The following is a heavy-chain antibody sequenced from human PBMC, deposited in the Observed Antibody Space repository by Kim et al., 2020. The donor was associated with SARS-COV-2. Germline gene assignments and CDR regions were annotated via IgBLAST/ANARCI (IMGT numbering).Heavy chain of an antibody. CDR3: ARDLRSAAGMDV. CDR2: IYTSGST. Sequence: SETLSLTCTVSGGSISSGSYYWSWIRQPAGKGLEWIGRIYTSGSTNYNPSLKSRVTISVDTSKNQFSLKLSSVTAADTAVYYCARDLRSAAGMDVWGQGTTVTVSS. D-gene: IGHD6-25*01. V-gene: IGHV4-61*02. J-gene: IGHJ6*02. CDR1: GGSISSGSYY.